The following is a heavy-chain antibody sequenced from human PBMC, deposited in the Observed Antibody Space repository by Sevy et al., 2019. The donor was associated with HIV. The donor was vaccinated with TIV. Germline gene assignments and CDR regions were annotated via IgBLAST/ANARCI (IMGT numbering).Heavy chain of an antibody. CDR3: ARDSYYYDMHSSYRPPDY. CDR1: GYNFNTYG. J-gene: IGHJ4*02. Sequence: ASVKVSCKASGYNFNTYGITWVRQAPGQGLEWVGWIGVNNGKTNYAARLQARISMTADTSTGTVYIELRTLTSDDTAMYFCARDSYYYDMHSSYRPPDYWGQGTLVTVSS. CDR2: IGVNNGKT. V-gene: IGHV1-18*01. D-gene: IGHD3-22*01.